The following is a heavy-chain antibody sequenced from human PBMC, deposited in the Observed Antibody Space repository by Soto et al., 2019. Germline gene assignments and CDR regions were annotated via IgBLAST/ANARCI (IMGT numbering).Heavy chain of an antibody. CDR1: GFTFSNYA. CDR2: ITGSGRST. CDR3: AKDYLDY. Sequence: EVQLLESGGGLVQPGESLRLSCAASGFTFSNYAMSWVRQAPGKGLEWVSGITGSGRSTYYTDSVKGRFTISRDNSKNTLFLQMNSLRVEDTAVYYCAKDYLDYWGQGSLVTVSS. J-gene: IGHJ4*02. V-gene: IGHV3-23*01.